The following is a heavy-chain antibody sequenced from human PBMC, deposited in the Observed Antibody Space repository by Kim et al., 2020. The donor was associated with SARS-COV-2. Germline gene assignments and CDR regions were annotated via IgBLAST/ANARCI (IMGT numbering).Heavy chain of an antibody. CDR2: T. CDR3: ARRGYDTIDY. J-gene: IGHJ4*02. V-gene: IGHV5-51*01. Sequence: TSYSPSFQGQVTISADKSLRTAYLRWSSLKASDTAMYYCARRGYDTIDYWGQGTLVTVSS. D-gene: IGHD5-12*01.